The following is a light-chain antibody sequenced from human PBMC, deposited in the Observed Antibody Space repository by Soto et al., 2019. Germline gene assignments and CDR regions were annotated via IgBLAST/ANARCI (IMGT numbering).Light chain of an antibody. CDR2: DAS. J-gene: IGKJ2*01. CDR3: QQYNSYLYT. Sequence: DIQMTQSPSTLSASVGDRVTITCRASQSISSWLAWYQQKPGKAPKLLIYDASSLESGVPSRFSGSGSGTEFTLTISSLLPDDCATYYCQQYNSYLYTFGQGTKLEIK. V-gene: IGKV1-5*01. CDR1: QSISSW.